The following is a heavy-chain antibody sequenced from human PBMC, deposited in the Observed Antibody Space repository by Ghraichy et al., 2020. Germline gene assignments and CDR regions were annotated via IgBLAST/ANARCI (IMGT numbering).Heavy chain of an antibody. CDR2: INPDGSNQ. D-gene: IGHD6-19*01. J-gene: IGHJ4*02. Sequence: GGSLRLSCAASGFTFSSYWMSWVRQAPGKGLEWVATINPDGSNQYYVDSVKGRFTISRDNAKNSLYLQMNTLRLEDTAVYYCASVYSSGWYVNNAYWGQGTLVTVSS. CDR1: GFTFSSYW. V-gene: IGHV3-7*01. CDR3: ASVYSSGWYVNNAY.